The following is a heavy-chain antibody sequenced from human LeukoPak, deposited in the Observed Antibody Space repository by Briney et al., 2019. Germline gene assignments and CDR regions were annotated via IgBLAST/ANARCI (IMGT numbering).Heavy chain of an antibody. CDR1: GGSFSGYY. CDR3: ARHFCRGGDCYYMYYFDY. CDR2: IYYSGST. V-gene: IGHV4-34*01. D-gene: IGHD2-21*02. Sequence: PSETLSLTCAVYGGSFSGYYWSWIRQPPGKGLEWIGSIYYSGSTYYNPSLKSRVTISVDTSKNQFSLKLSSVTAADTAVYYCARHFCRGGDCYYMYYFDYWGQGTLVTVSS. J-gene: IGHJ4*02.